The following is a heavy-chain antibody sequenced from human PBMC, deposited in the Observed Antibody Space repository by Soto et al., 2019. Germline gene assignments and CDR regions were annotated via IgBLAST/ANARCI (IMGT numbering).Heavy chain of an antibody. Sequence: QVQLVQSGAEEKKPGASVKVSCKASGYTFTSYAMHWVRQAPGQRLEWMGWINAGNGNTKYSQKFQGRVTITRDTSASTVYMELSSLRSEDTAVYYCARGSGYYYWDDYWGQGTLVTVSS. CDR3: ARGSGYYYWDDY. J-gene: IGHJ4*02. CDR1: GYTFTSYA. V-gene: IGHV1-3*05. CDR2: INAGNGNT. D-gene: IGHD3-22*01.